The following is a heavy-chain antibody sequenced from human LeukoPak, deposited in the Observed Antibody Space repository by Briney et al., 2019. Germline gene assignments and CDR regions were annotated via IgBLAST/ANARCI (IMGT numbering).Heavy chain of an antibody. CDR2: INHSGST. V-gene: IGHV4-34*01. CDR1: GGSFSGYY. CDR3: ARGLTYGY. J-gene: IGHJ4*02. D-gene: IGHD3-9*01. Sequence: SETLSLTCAVYGGSFSGYYWSWIRQPPGKGLEWIGEINHSGSTNYNPSLKSRVTISVDTSKNQFSLKLSSVTAAATAVYYCARGLTYGYWGQGTLVTVSS.